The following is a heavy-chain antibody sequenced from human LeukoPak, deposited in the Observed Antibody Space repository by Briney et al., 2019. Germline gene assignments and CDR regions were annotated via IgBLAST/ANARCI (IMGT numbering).Heavy chain of an antibody. D-gene: IGHD5-24*01. CDR3: ARQRDGYSFDY. Sequence: GESLKISCKASGYTFTSYRIAWVRQMPGKGLEWMGIIYPGDSDTRYSPSFQGQVTISADKSSNTASLQWSSLKASDTAMYYCARQRDGYSFDYWGQGTLVTVSS. CDR1: GYTFTSYR. CDR2: IYPGDSDT. J-gene: IGHJ4*02. V-gene: IGHV5-51*01.